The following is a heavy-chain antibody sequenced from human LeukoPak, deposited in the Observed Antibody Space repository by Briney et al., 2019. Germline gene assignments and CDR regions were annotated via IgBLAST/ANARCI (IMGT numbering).Heavy chain of an antibody. CDR3: AGRGQRYFRD. Sequence: SETLSLTCSVSGDSITTDYWSWIRQPPGKGLEWIGYIYRLGNTDYNPSLKSRVTISEDTSKNQLSLNLSSVTAADTAVYYCAGRGQRYFRDWGQGTLVTVSS. J-gene: IGHJ1*01. CDR1: GDSITTDY. CDR2: IYRLGNT. V-gene: IGHV4-4*08.